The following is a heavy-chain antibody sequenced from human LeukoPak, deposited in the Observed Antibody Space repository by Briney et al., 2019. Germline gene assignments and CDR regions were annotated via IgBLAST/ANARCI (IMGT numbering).Heavy chain of an antibody. D-gene: IGHD4-17*01. CDR1: GFTFSSYW. CDR2: IKQDGGEK. J-gene: IGHJ5*02. V-gene: IGHV3-7*01. CDR3: ARAPGEGWFDP. Sequence: GGSLRLSCAASGFTFSSYWMSWVRQAPGKGLEWVASIKQDGGEKYVDSVKGRFTISRDNAKSSLYLQMNSLRAEDTALYYCARAPGEGWFDPWGQGTLVTVSS.